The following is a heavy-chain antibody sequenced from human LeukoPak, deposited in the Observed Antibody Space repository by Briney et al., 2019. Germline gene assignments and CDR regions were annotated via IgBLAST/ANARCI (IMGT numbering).Heavy chain of an antibody. J-gene: IGHJ4*02. Sequence: GGSLRLSCAASGFTFSSYGMHWVRQAPGKGLEWVAFIRYDGSNKYYADSVKGRFTISRDNSKNTLYLQMNSLRAEDTAVYYCARDLRGHYDSSGLDYWGQGTLVTVSS. D-gene: IGHD3-22*01. CDR3: ARDLRGHYDSSGLDY. CDR1: GFTFSSYG. V-gene: IGHV3-30*02. CDR2: IRYDGSNK.